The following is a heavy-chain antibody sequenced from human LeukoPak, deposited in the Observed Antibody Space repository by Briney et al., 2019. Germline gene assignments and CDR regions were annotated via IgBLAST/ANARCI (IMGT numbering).Heavy chain of an antibody. Sequence: PGGSLRLSCAASGFTFSSYAMSWVRQAPGKGLERVSAISGSGGSTYYADSVKGRFTISRDNSKNTLYLQMNSLRAEDTAVYYCARDRYCSSTSCYDGMDVWDQGTTVTVSS. CDR1: GFTFSSYA. CDR2: ISGSGGST. D-gene: IGHD2-2*01. CDR3: ARDRYCSSTSCYDGMDV. J-gene: IGHJ6*02. V-gene: IGHV3-23*01.